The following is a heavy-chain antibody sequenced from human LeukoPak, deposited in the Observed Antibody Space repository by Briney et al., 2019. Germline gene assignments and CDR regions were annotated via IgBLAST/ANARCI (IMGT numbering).Heavy chain of an antibody. Sequence: GGSLRLSCAASGFTFSSYGMHWVRQAPGKGLEWVAFIRYDGSNKYYADSVKGRFTISRDNSKNTLYLQMNSLRAEDTAVYYCANGAGTAMVKYYYYMDVWGKGTTVTVSS. CDR2: IRYDGSNK. V-gene: IGHV3-30*02. CDR1: GFTFSSYG. CDR3: ANGAGTAMVKYYYYMDV. J-gene: IGHJ6*03. D-gene: IGHD5-18*01.